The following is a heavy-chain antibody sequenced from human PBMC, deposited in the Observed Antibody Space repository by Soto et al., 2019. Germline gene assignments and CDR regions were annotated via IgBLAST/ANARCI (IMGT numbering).Heavy chain of an antibody. D-gene: IGHD1-26*01. V-gene: IGHV3-21*01. CDR2: ISSSSSYI. CDR3: ARNSWQLLEFDY. CDR1: GFTFSSYS. J-gene: IGHJ4*02. Sequence: GGSLRLSCAASGFTFSSYSMNWVRQAPGKGLEWVSSISSSSSYIYYADSLKGRFTISRDNAKNSLYLQMNSLRAEDTAVYYCARNSWQLLEFDYWGQGTLVTVSS.